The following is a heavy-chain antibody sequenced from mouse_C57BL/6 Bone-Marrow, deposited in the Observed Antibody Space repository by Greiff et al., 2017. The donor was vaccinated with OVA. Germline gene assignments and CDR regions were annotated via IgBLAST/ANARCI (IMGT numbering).Heavy chain of an antibody. Sequence: QVQLQQPGAELVKPGASVKMSCKASGYTFTSYWITWVKQRPGQGLEWIGDIYPGSGSTNYNEKFKSKATLTVDKPSSTAYMQLSSLTSEDSAVYYCARGENDDDAMPSLAYWGQGTLVTVSA. CDR1: GYTFTSYW. J-gene: IGHJ3*01. V-gene: IGHV1-55*01. CDR2: IYPGSGST. CDR3: ARGENDDDAMPSLAY. D-gene: IGHD2-3*01.